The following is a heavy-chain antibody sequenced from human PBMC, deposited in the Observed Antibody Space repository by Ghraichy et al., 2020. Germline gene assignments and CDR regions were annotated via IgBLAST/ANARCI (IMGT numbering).Heavy chain of an antibody. D-gene: IGHD3-3*01. J-gene: IGHJ6*02. CDR3: AKDRFWSGLKREYFHAMDV. CDR1: GFTFSSYG. Sequence: LRLSCAASGFTFSSYGMHWVRQAPGKGLEWVAVISYDGNKEYYADSVKGRFTISRDYSKNTLCLQMNSLRVEDTAVYYCAKDRFWSGLKREYFHAMDVWGQGTTVSVSS. CDR2: ISYDGNKE. V-gene: IGHV3-30*18.